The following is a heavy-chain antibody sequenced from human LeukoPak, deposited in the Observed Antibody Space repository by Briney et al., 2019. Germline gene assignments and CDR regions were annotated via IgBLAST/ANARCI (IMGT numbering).Heavy chain of an antibody. Sequence: PGGSLRLSCAASGFSVSSNYMRWVRQAPGKGLEWVSYINSVRTTDYADSVAGRLTISRDSAKNSVYLQMHSLRVEDTAVYYCARSVEGNFDYWGQGTVVTVSS. CDR2: INSVRTT. D-gene: IGHD6-19*01. V-gene: IGHV3-69-1*01. CDR1: GFSVSSNY. J-gene: IGHJ4*02. CDR3: ARSVEGNFDY.